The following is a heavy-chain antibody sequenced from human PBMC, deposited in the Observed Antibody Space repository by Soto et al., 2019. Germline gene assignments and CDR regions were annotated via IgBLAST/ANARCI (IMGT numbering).Heavy chain of an antibody. Sequence: SAVSSDSISRRVCGNSVHQPPRKGLRWIGEVFHNGHPTFNPSLKSRVNMSVDKSIKDCSLKVTSVTAVDTAIYYCVTNACVRFDDWGQGALVTVSS. J-gene: IGHJ4*02. V-gene: IGHV4-4*02. CDR1: SDSISRRVC. CDR3: VTNACVRFDD. D-gene: IGHD2-2*01. CDR2: VFHNGHP.